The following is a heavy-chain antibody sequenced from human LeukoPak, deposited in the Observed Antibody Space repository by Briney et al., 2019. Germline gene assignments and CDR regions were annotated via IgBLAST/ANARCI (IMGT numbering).Heavy chain of an antibody. J-gene: IGHJ5*02. CDR2: LYHGGST. V-gene: IGHV4-59*01. D-gene: IGHD3-22*01. CDR1: RGSISSYY. Sequence: SETLSLTCIVSRGSISSYYWSWIRQPPGKGLEWIGYLYHGGSTNYNPSLKSRVTISGDTSKNHFSLNLSSVTAADAAMYYCARGRYYYDSSGYPYNWFDPWGQGTLVTVSS. CDR3: ARGRYYYDSSGYPYNWFDP.